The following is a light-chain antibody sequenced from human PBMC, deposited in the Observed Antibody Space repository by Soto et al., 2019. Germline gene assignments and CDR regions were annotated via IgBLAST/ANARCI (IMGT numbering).Light chain of an antibody. J-gene: IGLJ1*01. CDR2: EVV. Sequence: QSALTQPPSASGSPGQSVTISCTGTKNDIGVYDFVSWYQHHPGKAPRLIIYEVVQRPSGVPDRFSGSKSGNTASLTVSGLQAAHEADYFCNSYAGSNTYVFGSGTKLTVL. V-gene: IGLV2-8*01. CDR1: KNDIGVYDF. CDR3: NSYAGSNTYV.